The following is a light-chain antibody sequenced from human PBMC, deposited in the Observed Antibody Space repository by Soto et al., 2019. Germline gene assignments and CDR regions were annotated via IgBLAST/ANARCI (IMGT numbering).Light chain of an antibody. Sequence: DIQMTQSPSTLSASVGDRVTITCRASQSISTWLAWYQQKPGKAPKLLIYDASSLESGVPSRFSGSGSGTEFTLTISSLQPDDFATYYCQQYNRYCTFGQGTKLEIK. J-gene: IGKJ2*02. CDR2: DAS. CDR1: QSISTW. CDR3: QQYNRYCT. V-gene: IGKV1-5*01.